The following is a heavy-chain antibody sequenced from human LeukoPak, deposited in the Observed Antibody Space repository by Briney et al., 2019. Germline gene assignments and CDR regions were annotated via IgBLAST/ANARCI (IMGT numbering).Heavy chain of an antibody. J-gene: IGHJ6*02. CDR3: ARGCSSTSCYGRYGMDV. V-gene: IGHV4-34*01. Sequence: PSETLSLTCAVYGGSFSTYYWNWIRQPPGKGLEWIGEINHSGSTNYNPSLKSRVTISVDTSKNQFSLKLNSVIAADTAVYYCARGCSSTSCYGRYGMDVWGQGTAVTVSS. D-gene: IGHD2-2*01. CDR2: INHSGST. CDR1: GGSFSTYY.